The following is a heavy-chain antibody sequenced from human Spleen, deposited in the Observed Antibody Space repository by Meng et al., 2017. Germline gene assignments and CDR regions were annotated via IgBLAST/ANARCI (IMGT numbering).Heavy chain of an antibody. CDR3: AREDVVAAAYEN. D-gene: IGHD2-15*01. J-gene: IGHJ4*01. CDR2: IYYSGST. Sequence: SETMSLTCTVSGGSISSYYWSWIRQPAGKGLEWIGYIYYSGSTNYNPSLKSRVTISVDTSKNQFSLKLNSVAVADTAVYFCAREDVVAAAYENWGQGTLVTVSS. CDR1: GGSISSYY. V-gene: IGHV4-59*12.